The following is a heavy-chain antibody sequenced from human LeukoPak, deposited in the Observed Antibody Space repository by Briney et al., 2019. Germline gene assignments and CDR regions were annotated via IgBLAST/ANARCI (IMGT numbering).Heavy chain of an antibody. Sequence: PWGSLRLSCAASGFTFSNAWMNWVRQAPGKGLEWVGRIKSKTDGGTTDYAAPVKGRFTISRDDSKNTLYLQMNSLKTEDTAVYYCTTVSLRYFDWLLYPTGFFDYWGQGTLVTVSS. CDR3: TTVSLRYFDWLLYPTGFFDY. J-gene: IGHJ4*02. CDR2: IKSKTDGGTT. D-gene: IGHD3-9*01. CDR1: GFTFSNAW. V-gene: IGHV3-15*07.